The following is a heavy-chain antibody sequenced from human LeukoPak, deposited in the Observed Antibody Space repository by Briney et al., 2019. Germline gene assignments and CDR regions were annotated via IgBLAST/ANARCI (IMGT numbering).Heavy chain of an antibody. CDR1: GFTFSDYY. J-gene: IGHJ4*02. CDR2: ISSSSSYT. CDR3: ARDRTTMVY. D-gene: IGHD3-10*01. Sequence: GGSLRLSCAASGFTFSDYYMSWIRQAPGKGLEWVSYISSSSSYTNYADSVEGRFTISRDNAKNSLYLQMNSLRAEDTAVYYCARDRTTMVYWGQGTLVTVSS. V-gene: IGHV3-11*05.